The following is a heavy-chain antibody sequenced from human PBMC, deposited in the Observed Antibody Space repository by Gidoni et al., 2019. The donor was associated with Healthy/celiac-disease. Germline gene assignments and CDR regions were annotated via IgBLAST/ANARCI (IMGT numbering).Heavy chain of an antibody. Sequence: QVQLVQSGAEVKKPGASVKVSCKASGYTFTSHGISWVRQAPGQGLEWMGGISAYNGNTNYAQKLQGRVTMTTDTSTSTAYMELRSLRSDDTAVYYCARDLKQLVPRDAFDIWGQGTMVTVSS. D-gene: IGHD6-13*01. CDR2: ISAYNGNT. CDR1: GYTFTSHG. CDR3: ARDLKQLVPRDAFDI. V-gene: IGHV1-18*01. J-gene: IGHJ3*02.